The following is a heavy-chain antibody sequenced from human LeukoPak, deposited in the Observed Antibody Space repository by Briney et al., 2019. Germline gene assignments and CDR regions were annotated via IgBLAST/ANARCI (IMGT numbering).Heavy chain of an antibody. CDR1: GFTFSDYY. V-gene: IGHV3-11*01. Sequence: GESLRLSCAASGFTFSDYYMTWIRQAPGKGLEWISYISTSAGTIYYADSVKGRFTISRDNAKDSLYLQMNSLRAEDTAVYYCARDAIDSSGFDFDYWGQGTLVTVSS. D-gene: IGHD3-22*01. J-gene: IGHJ4*02. CDR3: ARDAIDSSGFDFDY. CDR2: ISTSAGTI.